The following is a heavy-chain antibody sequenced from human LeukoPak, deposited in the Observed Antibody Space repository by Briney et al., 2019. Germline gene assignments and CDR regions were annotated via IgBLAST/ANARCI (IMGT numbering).Heavy chain of an antibody. CDR2: IWYDGSNK. V-gene: IGHV3-33*01. D-gene: IGHD6-13*01. Sequence: GGSLRLSCAASGFTFSSYGMHWVRQAPGKGLEWVALIWYDGSNKYYADSVKGRFTISRDNSKNTLNLQMNSLRVEDTAVYYCARDPITFSSSWYPVSYYFDYWGQGILVTVSS. CDR3: ARDPITFSSSWYPVSYYFDY. CDR1: GFTFSSYG. J-gene: IGHJ4*02.